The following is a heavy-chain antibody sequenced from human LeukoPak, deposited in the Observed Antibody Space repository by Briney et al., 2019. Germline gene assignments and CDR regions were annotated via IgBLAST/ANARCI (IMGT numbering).Heavy chain of an antibody. CDR2: ISDSGSLT. CDR3: AKETDYNYIYYFDY. Sequence: GGSLRLSCAASGFAFSSQAMGWVRQAPGKGLEWVSVISDSGSLTYYADSVKGRFTISRDNSKNTLYPQMNSLRAEDTAVYSCAKETDYNYIYYFDYWGQGTLVTVSS. CDR1: GFAFSSQA. J-gene: IGHJ4*02. D-gene: IGHD5-24*01. V-gene: IGHV3-23*01.